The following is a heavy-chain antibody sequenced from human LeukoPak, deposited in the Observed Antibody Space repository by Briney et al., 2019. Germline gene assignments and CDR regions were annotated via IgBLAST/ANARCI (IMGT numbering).Heavy chain of an antibody. D-gene: IGHD6-13*01. Sequence: ASVKVSCKASGYTFTSYAMHWVRQAPGQRLEWMGWINAGNGNTKYSQKFQGRVTITRDTSASTAYMELSSLRSEDTAVYYCARDLVSSRVTGPWGYWGQGTLVTVSS. J-gene: IGHJ4*02. CDR2: INAGNGNT. CDR3: ARDLVSSRVTGPWGY. V-gene: IGHV1-3*01. CDR1: GYTFTSYA.